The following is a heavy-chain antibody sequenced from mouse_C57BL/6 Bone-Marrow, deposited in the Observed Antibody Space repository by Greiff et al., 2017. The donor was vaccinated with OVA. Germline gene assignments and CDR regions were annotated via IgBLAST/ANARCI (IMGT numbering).Heavy chain of an antibody. CDR3: ARSRNYGAY. CDR2: INPYNGGT. D-gene: IGHD2-1*01. V-gene: IGHV1-19*01. CDR1: GYTFTDYY. Sequence: EVQLQESGPVLVKPGASVKMSCKASGYTFTDYYMNWVKQSHGKSLEWIGVINPYNGGTSYNQKFKGKATLTVDKSSSTAYMELNSLTSEDSAVYYCARSRNYGAYWGQGTLVTVSA. J-gene: IGHJ3*01.